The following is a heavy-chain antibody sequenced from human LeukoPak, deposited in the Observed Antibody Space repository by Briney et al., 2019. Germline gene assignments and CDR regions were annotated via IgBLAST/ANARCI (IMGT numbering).Heavy chain of an antibody. V-gene: IGHV3-74*01. CDR2: INTDGSST. CDR3: AREGPNIKLRYFDWFFDY. D-gene: IGHD3-9*01. CDR1: GFTFSSYW. J-gene: IGHJ4*02. Sequence: GGSLRLSCAASGFTFSSYWMHWVRQAPGKGLVWVSRINTDGSSTSYADSVKGRFTISRDNAKNTLYLQMNSLRAEDTAVYYCAREGPNIKLRYFDWFFDYWGQGTLVTVSS.